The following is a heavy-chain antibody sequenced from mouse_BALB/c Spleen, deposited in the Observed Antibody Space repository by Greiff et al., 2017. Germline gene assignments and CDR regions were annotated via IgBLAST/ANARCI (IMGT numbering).Heavy chain of an antibody. CDR2: INPSNGRT. CDR1: GYTFTSYW. Sequence: QVQLQQPGAELVKPGASVKLSCKASGYTFTSYWMHWVKQRPGQGLEWIGEINPSNGRTNYNEKFKSKATLTVDKSSSTAYMQLGSLTSEDSAVYYCARKDYGSSYGWYFDVWGAGTTVTVSS. CDR3: ARKDYGSSYGWYFDV. D-gene: IGHD1-1*01. V-gene: IGHV1S81*02. J-gene: IGHJ1*01.